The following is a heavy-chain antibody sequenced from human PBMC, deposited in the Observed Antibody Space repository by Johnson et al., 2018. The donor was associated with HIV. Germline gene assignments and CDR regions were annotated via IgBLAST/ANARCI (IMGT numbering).Heavy chain of an antibody. D-gene: IGHD3-22*01. CDR3: AKDLYYDSSGAGAFDI. J-gene: IGHJ3*02. V-gene: IGHV3-23*04. Sequence: VQLVESGGGLVQPGGSLRLSCAASGFTFSSYAMSWVRQAPGKGLEWVSAISGSGGSTYYADSVKGLFTISRDNSKNTLYLQMNSLRAEDTAVYYCAKDLYYDSSGAGAFDIWGQGTMVTVSS. CDR2: ISGSGGST. CDR1: GFTFSSYA.